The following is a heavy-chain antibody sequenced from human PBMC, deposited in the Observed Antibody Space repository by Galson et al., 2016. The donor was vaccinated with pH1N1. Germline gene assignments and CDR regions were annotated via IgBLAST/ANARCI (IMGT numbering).Heavy chain of an antibody. Sequence: SVKVSCKASGGTFSSYAVSWVRQAPGQGLEWVGGIIGMFGTTTYAQKLQGRVTITAEELTSSSYMELTSLTSEDTALYYFARSRGYSYGSYYFDNWGQGTLVTVSS. D-gene: IGHD5-18*01. CDR2: IIGMFGTT. CDR1: GGTFSSYA. V-gene: IGHV1-69*13. CDR3: ARSRGYSYGSYYFDN. J-gene: IGHJ4*02.